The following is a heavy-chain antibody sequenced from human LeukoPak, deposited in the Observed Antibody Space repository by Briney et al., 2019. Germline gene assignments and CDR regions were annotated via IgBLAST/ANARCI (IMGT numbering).Heavy chain of an antibody. CDR1: GGTFSSYA. Sequence: SVKVSCKASGGTFSSYATSWVRQAPGQGLEWMGGIIPIFGTANYAQKFQGRVTITADESTSTAYMELSSLRSEDTAVYYCARVLGSGQQLVKGNAFDIWGQGTMVTVSS. CDR2: IIPIFGTA. D-gene: IGHD6-13*01. CDR3: ARVLGSGQQLVKGNAFDI. J-gene: IGHJ3*02. V-gene: IGHV1-69*13.